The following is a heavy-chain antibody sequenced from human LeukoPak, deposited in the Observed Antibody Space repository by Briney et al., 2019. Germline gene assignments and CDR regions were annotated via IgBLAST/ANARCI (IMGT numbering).Heavy chain of an antibody. CDR3: ARDRHVPGLYYYYMDV. CDR1: GFTFSSYS. J-gene: IGHJ6*03. Sequence: GGSLRLSCAASGFTFSSYSMNWVRQAPGKGLEWVSYISSSSTKIYYADSVKGRFTVSRDNAKNSLFLQMNSLRAEDTAVYFCARDRHVPGLYYYYMDVWGKGTTVTVSS. D-gene: IGHD6-6*01. V-gene: IGHV3-48*01. CDR2: ISSSSTKI.